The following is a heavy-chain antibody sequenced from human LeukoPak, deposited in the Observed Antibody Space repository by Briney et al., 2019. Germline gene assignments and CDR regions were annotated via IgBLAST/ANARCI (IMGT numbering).Heavy chain of an antibody. J-gene: IGHJ6*03. Sequence: SETLSLTCIVSGGSISSYYWSWIRQPPGKGLEWIAYIYYSGSTNYNPSLKSRVTISVDTSKNQFSLKLSSVTAADTAVYYCGRVPRLGYCSGGSCYGLGRHYYYYYMDVWGKGTTVTVSS. V-gene: IGHV4-59*01. D-gene: IGHD2-15*01. CDR1: GGSISSYY. CDR2: IYYSGST. CDR3: GRVPRLGYCSGGSCYGLGRHYYYYYMDV.